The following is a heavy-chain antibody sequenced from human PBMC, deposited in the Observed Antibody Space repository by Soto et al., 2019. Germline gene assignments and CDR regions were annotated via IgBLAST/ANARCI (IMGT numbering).Heavy chain of an antibody. CDR1: GGSISSSSYY. V-gene: IGHV4-39*01. D-gene: IGHD1-26*01. CDR3: ARQSVGVTGVRFDY. CDR2: IYYSGST. J-gene: IGHJ4*02. Sequence: QLQLQESGPGLVKPSETLSLTCTVSGGSISSSSYYWGWIRQPPGKGLAWIGSIYYSGSTYYNPSPKCRVTMSVETSKNQFSPKLSSVTAADTAVYYCARQSVGVTGVRFDYWGQGTLVTVSS.